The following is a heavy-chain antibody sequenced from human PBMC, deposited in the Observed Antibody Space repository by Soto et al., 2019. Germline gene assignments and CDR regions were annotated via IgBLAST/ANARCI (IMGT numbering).Heavy chain of an antibody. J-gene: IGHJ4*02. V-gene: IGHV3-23*01. CDR1: GFTFSSYA. CDR2: IGGSGGST. CDR3: AKTAEAVAGTVYGY. Sequence: EVQLLESGGGLVQPGGSLRLSCAASGFTFSSYAMGWVRQAPGKGLEWVSAIGGSGGSTYSADSVKGRFTISRDNSKNTLCLQRNSLRADDTAVYYCAKTAEAVAGTVYGYWGQGTLVTVSS. D-gene: IGHD6-19*01.